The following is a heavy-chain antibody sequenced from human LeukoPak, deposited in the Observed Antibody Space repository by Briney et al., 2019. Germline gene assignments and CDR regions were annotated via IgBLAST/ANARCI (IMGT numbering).Heavy chain of an antibody. Sequence: NPSETLSLTCTVSGVSISTYYWSWIRQPPGKGLEWIGYIYYSGNTNYNPSLKSRVTISVDTSKNQFSLKLSSVTAADTAVYYCARAVLLDIVGHDAFDIWGQGTMVTVSS. D-gene: IGHD5-12*01. CDR3: ARAVLLDIVGHDAFDI. J-gene: IGHJ3*02. CDR1: GVSISTYY. V-gene: IGHV4-59*12. CDR2: IYYSGNT.